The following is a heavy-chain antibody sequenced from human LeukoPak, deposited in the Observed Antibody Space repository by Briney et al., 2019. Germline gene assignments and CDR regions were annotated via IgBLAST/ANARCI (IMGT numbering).Heavy chain of an antibody. V-gene: IGHV3-15*01. Sequence: GGSLILSCAASGFTFSNAWMSWVRQAPGKGLEWVGRIKSKTDGGTTDYAAPVKGRFTISRDDSKNTLYLQMNSLKTEDTAVYYCTTSYHGDSHAFDIWGQGTMVTVSS. D-gene: IGHD4-17*01. J-gene: IGHJ3*02. CDR3: TTSYHGDSHAFDI. CDR1: GFTFSNAW. CDR2: IKSKTDGGTT.